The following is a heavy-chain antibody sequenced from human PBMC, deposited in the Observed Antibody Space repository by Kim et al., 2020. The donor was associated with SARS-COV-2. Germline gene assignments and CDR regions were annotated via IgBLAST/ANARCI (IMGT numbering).Heavy chain of an antibody. CDR3: ARGGYCSSTSCYFFYYALHL. Sequence: GGSLRLSCAASGFDFGTHSMNWVRQAPGKGLEWVSSIGGASNYIYYADSVKGRFTISRDNANNSLYLQMNSLRAEDTAVYYCARGGYCSSTSCYFFYYALHLWRQGATLTVSS. CDR1: GFDFGTHS. CDR2: IGGASNYI. J-gene: IGHJ6*02. V-gene: IGHV3-21*01. D-gene: IGHD2-2*01.